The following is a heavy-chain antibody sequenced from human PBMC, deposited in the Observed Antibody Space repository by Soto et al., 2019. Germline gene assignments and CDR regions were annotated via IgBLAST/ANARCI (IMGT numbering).Heavy chain of an antibody. D-gene: IGHD1-1*01. J-gene: IGHJ4*02. CDR2: ISGSGGST. Sequence: GGSLRLSCAASGFTFSSYAMSWVRQAPGKGLEWVSAISGSGGSTYYADSVKGRFTISRDNSKNTLYLQMNSLRAEDTAVYYCAKGKGFATGPTGFDDWGQGTLVIVSS. CDR3: AKGKGFATGPTGFDD. CDR1: GFTFSSYA. V-gene: IGHV3-23*01.